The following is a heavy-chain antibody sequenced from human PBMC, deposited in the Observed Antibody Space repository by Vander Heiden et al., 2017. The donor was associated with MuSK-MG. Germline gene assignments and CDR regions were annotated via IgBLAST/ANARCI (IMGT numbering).Heavy chain of an antibody. CDR3: GKDSVFRGHSSGYPTMDA. J-gene: IGHJ6*02. CDR2: ISWNSVSV. CDR1: GFTFDAYG. V-gene: IGHV3-9*03. D-gene: IGHD3-22*01. Sequence: EVQLVESGGGLIQPGRSLRLSCEVPGFTFDAYGMHRVRKDQGKGLEWGSGISWNSVSVGDADSVKGRFTISRDNAKNSLYLQMNSLRTEDVALYYCGKDSVFRGHSSGYPTMDAWGQGTSVTAPS.